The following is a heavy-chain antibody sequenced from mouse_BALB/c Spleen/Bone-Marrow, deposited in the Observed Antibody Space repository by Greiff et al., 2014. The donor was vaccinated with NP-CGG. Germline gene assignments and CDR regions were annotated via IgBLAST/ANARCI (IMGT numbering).Heavy chain of an antibody. CDR1: GFSLNSYG. Sequence: QVQLQQSGPGLVAPSQSLSITCTVSGFSLNSYGVHWGRQPPGKGLEWVGVIWAGGSTNYNSALMSRLSISKDNSKSQVFLKMNSLQTDDTAMYYCASPIYYDYPLFAYWGQGTLVTVSA. J-gene: IGHJ3*01. CDR3: ASPIYYDYPLFAY. CDR2: IWAGGST. D-gene: IGHD2-4*01. V-gene: IGHV2-9*02.